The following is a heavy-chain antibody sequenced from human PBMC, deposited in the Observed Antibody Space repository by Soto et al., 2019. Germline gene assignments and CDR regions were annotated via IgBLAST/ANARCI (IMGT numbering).Heavy chain of an antibody. CDR2: IIPIFGTA. Sequence: ASVKVSCKASWGTFSSYAIRWGRQAPGQRLEGMGGIIPIFGTANYAQKFQGRVTITADESTSTAYMELSSLRSEDTAVYYCARGLIAAAGSYYYYYGMDVWGQGTTVTVSS. J-gene: IGHJ6*02. D-gene: IGHD6-13*01. V-gene: IGHV1-69*13. CDR3: ARGLIAAAGSYYYYYGMDV. CDR1: WGTFSSYA.